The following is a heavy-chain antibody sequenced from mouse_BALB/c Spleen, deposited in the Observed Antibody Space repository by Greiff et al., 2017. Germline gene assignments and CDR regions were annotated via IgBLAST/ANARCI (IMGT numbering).Heavy chain of an antibody. D-gene: IGHD2-3*01. CDR2: INSNGGST. J-gene: IGHJ4*01. CDR1: GFTFSSYY. CDR3: ARHWPLYDSDAMDY. Sequence: EVKLVESGGGLVKPGGSLKLSCAASGFTFSSYYMSWVRQTPEKRLELVAAINSNGGSTYYPDTVKGRFTISRDNTKNTLYQQMSSLKSEDTALYYCARHWPLYDSDAMDYWGQGTSVTVSA. V-gene: IGHV5-6-2*01.